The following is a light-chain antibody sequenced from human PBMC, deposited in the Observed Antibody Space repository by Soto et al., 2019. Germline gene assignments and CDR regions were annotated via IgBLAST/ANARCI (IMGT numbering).Light chain of an antibody. V-gene: IGKV1-5*03. Sequence: DIQMIQSPSSLTASVGDRVTITCRASQTVDTWLAWYQQKPGKAPKILIYRASRLESGVPSRFSGSGSGTEFTLTITSLQPDDFATYFCQQYKTYGWTFAQGTKVDIK. CDR1: QTVDTW. CDR3: QQYKTYGWT. CDR2: RAS. J-gene: IGKJ1*01.